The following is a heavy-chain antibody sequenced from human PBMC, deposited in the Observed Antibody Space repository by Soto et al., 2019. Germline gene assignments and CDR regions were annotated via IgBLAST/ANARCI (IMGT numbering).Heavy chain of an antibody. V-gene: IGHV2-5*04. D-gene: IGHD2-2*01. CDR2: IYWNDYK. J-gene: IGHJ4*03. CDR1: GFSLSTSGVG. CDR3: VLPQGPSCSSTTYYPYIDY. Sequence: QITLKESGPTLVKPTQTLTLTCTFSGFSLSTSGVGVGGIRQPPGKALEWLALIYWNDYKRYSPSLKSGLSINNNSSKTQDVLTMTDMDPVDTLRYYCVLPQGPSCSSTTYYPYIDYWGQGTPVTVSS.